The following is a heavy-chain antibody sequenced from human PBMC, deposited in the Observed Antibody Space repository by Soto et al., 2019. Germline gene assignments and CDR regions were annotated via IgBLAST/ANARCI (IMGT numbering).Heavy chain of an antibody. CDR3: ARAREGGVFDY. CDR2: IYYSGST. CDR1: GGSISSGDYY. Sequence: SEALSLTCTVSGGSISSGDYYWSWIRQPPGKGLEWIGYIYYSGSTYYNPSLKSRVTISVDTSKNQFSLKLSSVTAADTAVYYCARAREGGVFDYWGQGTLVTVSS. D-gene: IGHD3-16*01. J-gene: IGHJ4*02. V-gene: IGHV4-30-4*01.